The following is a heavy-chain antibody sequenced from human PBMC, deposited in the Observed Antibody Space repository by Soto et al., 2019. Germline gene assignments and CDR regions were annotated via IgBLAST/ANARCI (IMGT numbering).Heavy chain of an antibody. Sequence: ASVKVSCKASGYTFTTYDIHWVRQVTGQGLEWMGWMNPYNGNTGSTQKFQGRVTMTRNTSISTAYMELTSLKSEDTAVYYCARGERLYYYYYGMDVWGQGSTVTASS. CDR3: ARGERLYYYYYGMDV. D-gene: IGHD3-3*01. V-gene: IGHV1-8*01. CDR1: GYTFTTYD. J-gene: IGHJ6*02. CDR2: MNPYNGNT.